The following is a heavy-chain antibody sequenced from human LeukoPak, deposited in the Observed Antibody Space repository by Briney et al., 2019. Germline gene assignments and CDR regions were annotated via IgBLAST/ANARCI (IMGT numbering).Heavy chain of an antibody. CDR1: GFTFSSNW. J-gene: IGHJ4*02. V-gene: IGHV3-74*01. D-gene: IGHD3-9*01. CDR3: GRSKRGAGYSIDY. CDR2: INPDGRST. Sequence: GGSLRLSCAASGFTFSSNWMHWVRQVPGKGLVWVSRINPDGRSTTYADSVKGRFTISRDNAKNTLYLEMNSLSAEDTAVYYCGRSKRGAGYSIDYWGQATLVTVSS.